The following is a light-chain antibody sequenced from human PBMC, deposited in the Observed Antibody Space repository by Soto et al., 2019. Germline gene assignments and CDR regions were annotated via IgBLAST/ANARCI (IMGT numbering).Light chain of an antibody. CDR2: GAF. Sequence: EIVLTQSPGTLSLSPGERATLSCRTSQSVSSSYLAWYQQKPGQAPSLLIYGAFTRATGIPARFSGTGSGTEFTLTISCLQSEDFATYYCQQYYSYPPALTFGGGTKVDIK. V-gene: IGKV3-20*01. CDR1: QSVSSSY. CDR3: QQYYSYPPALT. J-gene: IGKJ4*01.